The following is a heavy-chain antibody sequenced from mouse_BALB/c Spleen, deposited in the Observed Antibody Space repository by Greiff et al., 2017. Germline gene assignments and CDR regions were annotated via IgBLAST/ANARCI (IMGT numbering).Heavy chain of an antibody. J-gene: IGHJ4*01. CDR2: INPYNDGT. CDR3: ARSFVGGYPYYYAMDY. D-gene: IGHD1-1*02. V-gene: IGHV1-14*01. Sequence: LVESGPELVKPGASVKMSCKASGYTFTSYVMHWVKQKPGQGLEWIGYINPYNDGTKYNEKFKGKATLTSDKSSSTAYMELSSLTSEDSAVYYCARSFVGGYPYYYAMDYWGQGTSVTVSS. CDR1: GYTFTSYV.